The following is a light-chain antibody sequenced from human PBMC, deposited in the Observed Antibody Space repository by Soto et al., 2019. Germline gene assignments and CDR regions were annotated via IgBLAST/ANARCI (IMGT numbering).Light chain of an antibody. Sequence: DIQMTQSPSTLSASVGDRVTITCRASQSISTWLAWYQQKPGKAPKLLIYKASSLESGVPSRFSGSGSGTDFTLTISSLQPDDFATYYCQQYNSNPWTFGQGIKVEIK. CDR2: KAS. J-gene: IGKJ1*01. V-gene: IGKV1-5*03. CDR3: QQYNSNPWT. CDR1: QSISTW.